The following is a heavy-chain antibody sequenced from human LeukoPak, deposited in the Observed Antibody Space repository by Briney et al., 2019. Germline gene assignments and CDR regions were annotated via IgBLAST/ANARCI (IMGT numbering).Heavy chain of an antibody. J-gene: IGHJ4*02. D-gene: IGHD3-3*01. V-gene: IGHV1-69*13. CDR2: ITPIFGTA. Sequence: ASVKVSCKASGGTFSSYAISWVRQAPGQGLEWMGGITPIFGTANYAQKFQGRVTITADESTSTAYMELSSLRSEDTAVYYCARERSITYYDFWSGYIGWGQGTLVTVSS. CDR3: ARERSITYYDFWSGYIG. CDR1: GGTFSSYA.